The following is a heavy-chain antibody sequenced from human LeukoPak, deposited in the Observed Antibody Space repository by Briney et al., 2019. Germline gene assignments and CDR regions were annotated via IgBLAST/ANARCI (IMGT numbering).Heavy chain of an antibody. CDR1: GSTFRDYA. CDR2: ISGGGTST. Sequence: GGSQRLSCSASGSTFRDYAMSWVRQAPGKGLEWVSAISGGGTSTYYADSVRGRFTISRDNSKNTLYLQMSSLRADDTAVYYCARGPRISNLEHWGQGTLVTVSS. CDR3: ARGPRISNLEH. V-gene: IGHV3-23*01. D-gene: IGHD2-15*01. J-gene: IGHJ4*02.